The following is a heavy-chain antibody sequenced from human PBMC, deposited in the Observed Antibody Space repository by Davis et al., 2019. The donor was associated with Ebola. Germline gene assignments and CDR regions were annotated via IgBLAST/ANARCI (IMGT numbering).Heavy chain of an antibody. V-gene: IGHV4-59*08. CDR2: IYYSGST. CDR3: ARLGYYYGSGTYWYFDL. D-gene: IGHD3-10*01. CDR1: GGSISGYY. Sequence: MPSETLSLTCTLSGGSISGYYLTWIRQPPGKGLEWIGYIYYSGSTNYNPSLKSRVTISVDTSKNQISLKLTSVTAADTAVYYCARLGYYYGSGTYWYFDLWGRGTLVTVSS. J-gene: IGHJ2*01.